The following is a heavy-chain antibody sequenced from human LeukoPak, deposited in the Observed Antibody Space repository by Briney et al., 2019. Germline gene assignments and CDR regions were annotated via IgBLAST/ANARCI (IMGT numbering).Heavy chain of an antibody. Sequence: GGSLRLSCVASGFTFSTSWMNWVRQAPGKGLEWVSSISSSSSYIYYADSVKGRFTISRDNAKNSLYLQMNSLRAEDTAVYYCASGRYNWNDYWGQGTLVTVSS. J-gene: IGHJ4*02. CDR1: GFTFSTSW. CDR3: ASGRYNWNDY. CDR2: ISSSSSYI. D-gene: IGHD1-1*01. V-gene: IGHV3-21*01.